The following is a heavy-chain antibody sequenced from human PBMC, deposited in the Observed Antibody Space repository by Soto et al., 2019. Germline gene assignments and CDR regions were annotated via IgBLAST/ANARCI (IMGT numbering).Heavy chain of an antibody. J-gene: IGHJ4*02. CDR1: GGSFSGYY. Sequence: PSETLSLTCAVYGGSFSGYYWSWIRQPPGKGLEWIGEINHSGSTNYNPSLKSRVTISVDTSKNQFSLKLSSVTAADTAVYYCARAMGSGPYYFDYWGQGTLVTVSS. D-gene: IGHD6-19*01. V-gene: IGHV4-34*01. CDR3: ARAMGSGPYYFDY. CDR2: INHSGST.